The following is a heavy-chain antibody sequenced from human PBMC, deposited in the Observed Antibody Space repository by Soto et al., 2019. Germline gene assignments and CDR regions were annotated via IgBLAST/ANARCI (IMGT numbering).Heavy chain of an antibody. D-gene: IGHD5-18*01. Sequence: LSLTCTVSGGSVSISHYYWTWIRQPPGKELEWIGYIYHTGSTNYNPSLKSRVTISVDTSKSQFSLKLSSVTAADTAVYYCAGDRFAASYYYNGLDVRDRGTTVAVSS. CDR1: GGSVSISHYY. CDR3: AGDRFAASYYYNGLDV. CDR2: IYHTGST. V-gene: IGHV4-61*01. J-gene: IGHJ6*02.